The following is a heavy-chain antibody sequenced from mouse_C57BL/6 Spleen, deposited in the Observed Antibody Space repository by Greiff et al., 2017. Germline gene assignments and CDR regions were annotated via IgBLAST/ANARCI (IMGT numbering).Heavy chain of an antibody. CDR2: ISSGSSTI. CDR3: ARGGYYGGYFDY. Sequence: DVQLVESGGGLVKPGGSLKLSCAASGFTFSDYGMHWVRQAPEKGLEWVAYISSGSSTIYYADTVKGRFTISRDNAKNTLFLQMTSLRSEDTAMYYCARGGYYGGYFDYWGQGTTLTVSS. CDR1: GFTFSDYG. V-gene: IGHV5-17*01. J-gene: IGHJ2*01. D-gene: IGHD1-1*01.